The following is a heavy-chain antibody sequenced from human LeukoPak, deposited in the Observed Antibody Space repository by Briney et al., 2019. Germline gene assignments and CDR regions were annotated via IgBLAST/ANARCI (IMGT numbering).Heavy chain of an antibody. D-gene: IGHD2-2*01. CDR3: AHGSMYQLDY. CDR1: GFSFSSHG. CDR2: IIGGAGST. Sequence: GGSLRLSCAASGFSFSSHGMSWVRQAPGKGLEWVSGIIGGAGSTYYADSVKGRFTISRDNSKDTLYLQMNSLRAEDTAVYYCAHGSMYQLDYWGQGTQVTVSS. V-gene: IGHV3-23*01. J-gene: IGHJ4*02.